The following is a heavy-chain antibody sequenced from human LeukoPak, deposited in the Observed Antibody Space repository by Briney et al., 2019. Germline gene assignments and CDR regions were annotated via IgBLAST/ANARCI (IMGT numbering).Heavy chain of an antibody. V-gene: IGHV4-59*01. Sequence: SETLSLTCTVSGGSISGYYWGWIRHPPGKGLEWIGYIYDSGSTNYNPSLKSRVTISVDTSKNQFSLKLSSVTAADTAVFYCASLTTADAFDIWGQGTMVPVSS. D-gene: IGHD3-22*01. CDR1: GGSISGYY. J-gene: IGHJ3*02. CDR3: ASLTTADAFDI. CDR2: IYDSGST.